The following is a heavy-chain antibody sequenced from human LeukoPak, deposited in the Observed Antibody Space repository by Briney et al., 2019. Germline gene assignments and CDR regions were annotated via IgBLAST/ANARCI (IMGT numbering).Heavy chain of an antibody. V-gene: IGHV3-53*01. Sequence: GGSLRLSCAASGFTVSSNYMNWVRQAPGKGLEWVSIIYSGGSTYYADSVKGRFTISRDNSKNTLYLQMNSLRAEDTAVYYCARDLPLFQRDGYNPYGMDVWGQGTTVTVSS. J-gene: IGHJ6*02. CDR2: IYSGGST. D-gene: IGHD5-24*01. CDR1: GFTVSSNY. CDR3: ARDLPLFQRDGYNPYGMDV.